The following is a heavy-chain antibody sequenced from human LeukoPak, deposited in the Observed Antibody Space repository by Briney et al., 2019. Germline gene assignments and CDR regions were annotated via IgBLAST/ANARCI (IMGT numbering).Heavy chain of an antibody. J-gene: IGHJ4*02. D-gene: IGHD5-12*01. CDR2: MSGGGGVT. V-gene: IGHV3-23*01. CDR1: GFTFSSYA. Sequence: GGSLRLSCAASGFTFSSYALSWVRQAPGKGLEWVSSMSGGGGVTYYADSVKGRFTISRDNSKNTLYLQMNNLRAEDTAVYYCAKDPRMATIEIFDYWGQGTLVTVSS. CDR3: AKDPRMATIEIFDY.